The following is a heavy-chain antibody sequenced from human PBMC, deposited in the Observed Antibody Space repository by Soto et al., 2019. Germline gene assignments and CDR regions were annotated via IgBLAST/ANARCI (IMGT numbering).Heavy chain of an antibody. CDR1: GFTFSSNA. J-gene: IGHJ4*02. CDR3: AKQRAGFGSGSDTYYFDY. Sequence: GGSLRLSCIGSGFTFSSNAMSWVRQAPGKGLEWVSAISGSGGTTYYADSVKGRFAVSRDNSNNTLYLQMNSLRAEDTAVYYCAKQRAGFGSGSDTYYFDYWGQGTLVTVSS. D-gene: IGHD3-10*01. V-gene: IGHV3-23*01. CDR2: ISGSGGTT.